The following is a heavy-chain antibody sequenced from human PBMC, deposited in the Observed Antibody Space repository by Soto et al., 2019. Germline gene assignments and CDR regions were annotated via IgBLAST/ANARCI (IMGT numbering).Heavy chain of an antibody. D-gene: IGHD2-2*01. CDR2: IYYSGST. CDR3: ARDSSIVVVPAAHKNDAFDI. CDR1: GGSISSGGYY. Sequence: SETLSLTCTVSGGSISSGGYYWSWIRQHPGKGLEWIGYIYYSGSTYYNPSLKSRVTISVDTSKNQFSLKLSSVTAADTAVYYCARDSSIVVVPAAHKNDAFDIWGQGTMVTVSS. V-gene: IGHV4-31*03. J-gene: IGHJ3*02.